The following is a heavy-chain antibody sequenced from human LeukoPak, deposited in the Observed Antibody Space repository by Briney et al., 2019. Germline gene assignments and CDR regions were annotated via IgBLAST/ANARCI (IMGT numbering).Heavy chain of an antibody. CDR2: ISGSGGST. D-gene: IGHD3-3*01. CDR1: GFTFSSYA. V-gene: IGHV3-23*01. J-gene: IGHJ4*02. CDR3: AKDRTSYYDFWSGYYPGGFDY. Sequence: GGSLRLSCAASGFTFSSYAMSWVRQAPGKGLEWDSAISGSGGSTYYADSVKGRFTISRDNSKNTLYLQMNSLRVEDTAVYYCAKDRTSYYDFWSGYYPGGFDYWGQGTLVTVSS.